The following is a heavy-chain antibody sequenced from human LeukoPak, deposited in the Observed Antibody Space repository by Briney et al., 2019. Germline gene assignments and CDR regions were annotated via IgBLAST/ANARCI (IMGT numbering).Heavy chain of an antibody. V-gene: IGHV1-2*02. D-gene: IGHD2-2*01. CDR2: INPSSGGT. CDR3: ARGYCSSTSCRSSNHDY. Sequence: ASVKVSCKASVYTFTGYYMHWVRQAAGQGLEGMGLINPSSGGTNYAQMFQGRVTMTRDTSISTAYMELSRLRSDDTAVYYCARGYCSSTSCRSSNHDYWGQGTLVTVSS. CDR1: VYTFTGYY. J-gene: IGHJ4*02.